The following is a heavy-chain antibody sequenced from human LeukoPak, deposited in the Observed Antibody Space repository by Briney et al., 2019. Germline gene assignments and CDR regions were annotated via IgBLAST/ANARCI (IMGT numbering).Heavy chain of an antibody. CDR3: ARDRGLTTFGRYSSGGSCQGIWFDP. CDR1: GDSVSSNSAA. Sequence: SQTLSLTCAISGDSVSSNSAAWNWIRQSPSRGLEWLGRTYYRSKCYNDYAVSVKSRITINPDTSKNQFSLQLNSVTPEDTAVYYCARDRGLTTFGRYSSGGSCQGIWFDPWGQGTLVTVSS. D-gene: IGHD2-15*01. J-gene: IGHJ5*02. V-gene: IGHV6-1*01. CDR2: TYYRSKCYN.